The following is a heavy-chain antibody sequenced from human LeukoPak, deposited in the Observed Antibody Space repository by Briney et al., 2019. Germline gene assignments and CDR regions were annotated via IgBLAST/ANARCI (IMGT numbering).Heavy chain of an antibody. CDR1: GGSISSSSYY. J-gene: IGHJ4*02. Sequence: PSETLSLTCSVSGGSISSSSYYWGWIRQPTGKGLEWIGSIYYSGSTYYNPSLKSRVTISVDTSKNQFSLKLSSVTAADTAVYYCARLGWELFYWGQGTLVTVSS. CDR3: ARLGWELFY. D-gene: IGHD1-26*01. V-gene: IGHV4-39*01. CDR2: IYYSGST.